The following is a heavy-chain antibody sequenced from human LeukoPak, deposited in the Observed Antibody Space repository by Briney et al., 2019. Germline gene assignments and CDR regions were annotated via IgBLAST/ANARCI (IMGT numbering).Heavy chain of an antibody. CDR2: ISSSGSTI. CDR3: ARDDSSGYYVRGPFDY. V-gene: IGHV3-48*03. D-gene: IGHD3-22*01. J-gene: IGHJ4*02. Sequence: GGSLRLSCAASGFTFSSYEMNWVRQAPGKGLEWVSYISSSGSTIYYADSVKGRFTISRDNAKNSLYLQMNSLRAEDTAVYYCARDDSSGYYVRGPFDYWGQGTLVTVSS. CDR1: GFTFSSYE.